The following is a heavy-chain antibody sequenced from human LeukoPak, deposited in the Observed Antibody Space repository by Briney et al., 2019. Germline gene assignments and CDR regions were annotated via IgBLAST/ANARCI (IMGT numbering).Heavy chain of an antibody. J-gene: IGHJ4*02. CDR2: ISYDGSNK. CDR3: ARGRTTGTKLDFDY. D-gene: IGHD1-1*01. Sequence: GGSLRLSCAASGFTFSSYGMHWVRQAPGKGLEWVAVISYDGSNKYYADSVKGRFTISRDNSKNTLYLQMNSLRAEDTAVYYCARGRTTGTKLDFDYWGQGTRVTVSS. V-gene: IGHV3-30*03. CDR1: GFTFSSYG.